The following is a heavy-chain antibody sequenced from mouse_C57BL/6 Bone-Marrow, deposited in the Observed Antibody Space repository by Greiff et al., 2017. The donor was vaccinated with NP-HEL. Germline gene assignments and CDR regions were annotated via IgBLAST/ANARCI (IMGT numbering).Heavy chain of an antibody. CDR1: GFTFSSYG. CDR3: ASVYYYGSTPYYFDY. CDR2: ISSGGSYT. V-gene: IGHV5-6*01. Sequence: EVKLVESGGDLVKPGGSLKLSCAASGFTFSSYGMSWVRQTPDKRLEWVATISSGGSYTYYPDSVKGRFTISRDNAKNTLYLQMSSLKSEDTAMYYCASVYYYGSTPYYFDYWGQGTTLTVSS. D-gene: IGHD1-1*01. J-gene: IGHJ2*01.